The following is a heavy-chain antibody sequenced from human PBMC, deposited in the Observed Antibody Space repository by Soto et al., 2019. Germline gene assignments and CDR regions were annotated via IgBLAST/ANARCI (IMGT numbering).Heavy chain of an antibody. Sequence: PGVSLRLSCAASGFTVSSNYMSWVRQAPGKGLEWVSVIYSGGSAYYADSVKGRFTISRDNSKNTLYLQMNSLRAEDTAVYYCARHGYNYGGGYFDYWGQGTLVTVSS. CDR2: IYSGGSA. CDR1: GFTVSSNY. V-gene: IGHV3-66*04. D-gene: IGHD5-18*01. CDR3: ARHGYNYGGGYFDY. J-gene: IGHJ4*02.